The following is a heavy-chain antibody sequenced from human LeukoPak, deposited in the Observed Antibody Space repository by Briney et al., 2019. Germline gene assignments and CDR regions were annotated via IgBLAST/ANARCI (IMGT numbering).Heavy chain of an antibody. J-gene: IGHJ4*02. CDR3: ARVVGASDY. CDR1: GFTFSNAW. V-gene: IGHV3-15*01. D-gene: IGHD1-26*01. CDR2: IKSKTDGGTT. Sequence: GGSLRLSCAASGFTFSNAWMSWVRQAPGKGLEWVGRIKSKTDGGTTDYAAPVKGRFTISRDNAKNTLYLQMNSLRAEDTAVYYCARVVGASDYWGQGTLVTVSS.